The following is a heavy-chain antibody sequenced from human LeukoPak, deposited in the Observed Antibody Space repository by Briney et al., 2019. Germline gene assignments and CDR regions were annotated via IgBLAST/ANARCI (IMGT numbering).Heavy chain of an antibody. J-gene: IGHJ6*02. CDR1: GDSISSSKW. CDR2: IYHSGST. CDR3: ASGSPYYYYGMDV. V-gene: IGHV4-4*02. D-gene: IGHD6-13*01. Sequence: SETLSLTCAVSGDSISSSKWWSWVRQPPGKGLEWVGEIYHSGSTNYNPSLKSRVTISVDTSKNQFSLKLNSVSAADTAVYYCASGSPYYYYGMDVWGQGTTVTVSS.